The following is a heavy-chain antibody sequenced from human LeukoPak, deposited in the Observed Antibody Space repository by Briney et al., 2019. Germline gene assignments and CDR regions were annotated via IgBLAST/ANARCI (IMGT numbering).Heavy chain of an antibody. J-gene: IGHJ4*02. D-gene: IGHD2-8*01. V-gene: IGHV1-3*01. CDR3: ARADIVLMVYLDY. CDR1: GYTFTSYA. CDR2: INAGNGNT. Sequence: ASVKVSCKASGYTFTSYAMHWVRQAPGQRLEWMGWINAGNGNTKYSQKFQGRVTITRDTSASTAYMELSCLRSEDTAVYYCARADIVLMVYLDYWGQGTLVTVSS.